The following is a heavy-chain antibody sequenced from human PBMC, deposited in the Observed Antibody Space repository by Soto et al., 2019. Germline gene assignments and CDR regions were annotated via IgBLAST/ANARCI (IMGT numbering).Heavy chain of an antibody. V-gene: IGHV3-74*01. J-gene: IGHJ4*02. CDR2: ILNDGTTT. Sequence: WRSLRLSCTASGFTFSSQWLHWVRQAPGKGLMWISRILNDGTTTNYADSVKGRFTVSRDNAKKTMSLQMNNLRAEDTAVYYCATWRGGYTYGLDHWGQGTPVTVSS. D-gene: IGHD5-18*01. CDR3: ATWRGGYTYGLDH. CDR1: GFTFSSQW.